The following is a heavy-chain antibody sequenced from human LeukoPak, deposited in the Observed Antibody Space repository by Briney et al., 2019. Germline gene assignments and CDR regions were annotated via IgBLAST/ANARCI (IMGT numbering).Heavy chain of an antibody. Sequence: GRSLRLSCAASGFTFNDYAMHWVRQAPGKGLEWVSGISWNSGNIGYADSVKGRFTISRDNAKNSLYLQMNSLRAEDTALYYCAKDSLATLYDSSAYIDYWGQGTLVTVSS. CDR3: AKDSLATLYDSSAYIDY. D-gene: IGHD3-22*01. V-gene: IGHV3-9*01. CDR2: ISWNSGNI. CDR1: GFTFNDYA. J-gene: IGHJ4*02.